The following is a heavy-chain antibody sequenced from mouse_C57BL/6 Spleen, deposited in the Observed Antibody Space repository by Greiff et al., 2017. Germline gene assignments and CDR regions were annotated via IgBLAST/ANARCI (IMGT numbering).Heavy chain of an antibody. V-gene: IGHV2-2*01. D-gene: IGHD2-3*01. CDR1: GFSLTSYG. Sequence: VQLQQSGPGLVQPSQSLSITCTVSGFSLTSYGVHWVRQSPGKGLEWLGVIWSGGSTDYTAAFISRLSISKDNSKSQVFFKMNSLQADDTAIYYCARGGWLLRDWYFGVWGTGTTVTVSS. CDR2: IWSGGST. J-gene: IGHJ1*03. CDR3: ARGGWLLRDWYFGV.